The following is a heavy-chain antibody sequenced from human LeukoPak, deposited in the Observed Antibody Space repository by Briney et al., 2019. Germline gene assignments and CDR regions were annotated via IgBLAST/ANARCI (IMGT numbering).Heavy chain of an antibody. J-gene: IGHJ4*02. V-gene: IGHV3-7*03. Sequence: PGGSLRLSCAASGFTFSSYWMSWVRQAPGKGLEWVANIRHDGSEKYYVDSVKGRFTVSRDNAENSLYLQMSSLRAEDTAVYYCARLTQLARGRYWGQGTLVTVSS. CDR1: GFTFSSYW. D-gene: IGHD6-6*01. CDR2: IRHDGSEK. CDR3: ARLTQLARGRY.